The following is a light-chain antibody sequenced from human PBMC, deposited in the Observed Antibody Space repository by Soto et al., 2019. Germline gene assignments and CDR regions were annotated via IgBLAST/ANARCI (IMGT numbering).Light chain of an antibody. V-gene: IGKV3-15*01. Sequence: ETVMTQSPATLPVSPGERVTLSCRASQSVSSNLAWYQQKPGQAPRLLIYSASTRATGIPARFSGSGSGTEFTFTISSLQSEDFAVYYCQQYYTWPPLYTFGQGTKLEIK. CDR3: QQYYTWPPLYT. CDR1: QSVSSN. J-gene: IGKJ2*01. CDR2: SAS.